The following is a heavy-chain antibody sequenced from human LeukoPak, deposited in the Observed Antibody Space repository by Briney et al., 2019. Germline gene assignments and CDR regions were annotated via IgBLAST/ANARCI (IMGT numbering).Heavy chain of an antibody. CDR1: GFTFSNYE. Sequence: GGSLILSCAASGFTFSNYEINWVRQAPGKGLEWVSFISNSGSTIYYADSVKGRFTISRDNAKNSLYLQMHSLRAEDTAVYYCARRGWELGGAFDIWGQGTMVIVSS. CDR2: ISNSGSTI. CDR3: ARRGWELGGAFDI. V-gene: IGHV3-48*03. J-gene: IGHJ3*02. D-gene: IGHD1-26*01.